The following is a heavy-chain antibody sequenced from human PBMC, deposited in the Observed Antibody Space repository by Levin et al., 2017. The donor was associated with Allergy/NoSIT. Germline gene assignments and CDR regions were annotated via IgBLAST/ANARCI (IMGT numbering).Heavy chain of an antibody. D-gene: IGHD1-20*01. CDR2: ISSSGSTI. CDR1: GFTFSDYY. V-gene: IGHV3-11*01. Sequence: PGGSLRLSCAASGFTFSDYYMSWIRQAPGKGLEWVSHISSSGSTIYYADSVKGRFTISRDNAKNSLYLEMNSLRAEDTAVYYCVGEEGITGTYEYGWGQGTLVTVSS. CDR3: VGEEGITGTYEYG. J-gene: IGHJ4*02.